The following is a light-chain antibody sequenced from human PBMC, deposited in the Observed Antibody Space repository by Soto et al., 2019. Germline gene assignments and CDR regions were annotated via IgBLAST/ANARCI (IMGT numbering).Light chain of an antibody. CDR1: ISDVGGYDY. Sequence: QSALTQPRSVSGSPGQSVTISCTGTISDVGGYDYVSWNQQHPGKAPKVIIYEVSKRPSGVPDRFSGSKSGNTASLTISGLQAEDEADYYCCSYAGSYTLGVYGTGTKVTVL. CDR2: EVS. CDR3: CSYAGSYTLGV. J-gene: IGLJ1*01. V-gene: IGLV2-11*01.